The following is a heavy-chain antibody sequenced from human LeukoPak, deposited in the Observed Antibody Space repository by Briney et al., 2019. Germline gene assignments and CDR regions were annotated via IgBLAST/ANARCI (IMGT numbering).Heavy chain of an antibody. J-gene: IGHJ4*02. Sequence: GGSLRLSCAASGFTFDDYAMHWVRQAPGKGLEWVSGISWNSGSIGYADSVKGRFTISRDNSKNTLYLQMNSLRAEDTAVYYCARDANVVVPAAFYFDYWGQGTLVTVSS. V-gene: IGHV3-9*01. D-gene: IGHD2-2*01. CDR2: ISWNSGSI. CDR1: GFTFDDYA. CDR3: ARDANVVVPAAFYFDY.